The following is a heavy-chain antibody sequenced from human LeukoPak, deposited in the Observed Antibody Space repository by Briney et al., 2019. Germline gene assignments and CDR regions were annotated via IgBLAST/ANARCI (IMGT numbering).Heavy chain of an antibody. CDR3: ARHSRLVVPAAPSGAAAGSFDY. J-gene: IGHJ4*02. CDR2: INHSGST. Sequence: SETLSLTCAVYGGSFSGYYWSWIRQPPGKGLEWIGEINHSGSTNYNPSLKSRVTISVDTSKNQFSLKLSSVTAADTAVYYCARHSRLVVPAAPSGAAAGSFDYWGQGTLVTVSS. D-gene: IGHD2-2*01. CDR1: GGSFSGYY. V-gene: IGHV4-34*01.